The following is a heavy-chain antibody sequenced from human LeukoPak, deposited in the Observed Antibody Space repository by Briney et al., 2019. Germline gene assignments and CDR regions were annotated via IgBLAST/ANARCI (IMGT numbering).Heavy chain of an antibody. CDR2: ISGSGGHT. CDR3: AKDREDSAMISGVFDL. D-gene: IGHD5-18*01. J-gene: IGHJ2*01. V-gene: IGHV3-23*01. CDR1: GFTFTSYA. Sequence: GGSLRLSCAASGFTFTSYAMTWVRQAPGKGLEWVSGISGSGGHTYNADSVEGRFTISRDNSKNTVSLQLSSLRVEDTAVYFCAKDREDSAMISGVFDLWGRGTLVTVSS.